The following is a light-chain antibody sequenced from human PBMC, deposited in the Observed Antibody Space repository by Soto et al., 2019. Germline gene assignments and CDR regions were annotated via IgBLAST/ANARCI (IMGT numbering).Light chain of an antibody. CDR3: GQFVSSPPRT. V-gene: IGKV3-11*01. CDR1: QSVSTN. CDR2: DAS. J-gene: IGKJ1*01. Sequence: EIVLTQSPATLSLSPGERATLSCRASQSVSTNLAWYQHKPGRAPRLLIYDASNRATGIPARFSGSGSGTDFTLTISSLEAEDFAVYFCGQFVSSPPRTFGQGTKVEIK.